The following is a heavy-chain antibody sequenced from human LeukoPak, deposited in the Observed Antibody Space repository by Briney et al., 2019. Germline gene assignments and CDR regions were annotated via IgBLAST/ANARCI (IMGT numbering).Heavy chain of an antibody. J-gene: IGHJ6*02. CDR1: GGSVSSRSYY. V-gene: IGHV4-61*01. D-gene: IGHD2-15*01. CDR3: ATSGPGYYYGMDV. CDR2: IYYSGST. Sequence: PSETLSLTCTVSGGSVSSRSYYWNWIRQPPGKGLEWIGYIYYSGSTNYNPSLRSRVTISIDTSKNQFSLKLTSVTAADTAVYYCATSGPGYYYGMDVWGQGTTVTVSS.